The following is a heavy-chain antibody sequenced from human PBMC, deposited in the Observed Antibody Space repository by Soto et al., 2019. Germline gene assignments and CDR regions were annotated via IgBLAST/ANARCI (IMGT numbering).Heavy chain of an antibody. J-gene: IGHJ6*02. D-gene: IGHD1-26*01. CDR3: AKGGRYYYYYGMDV. Sequence: VGSLRLSCASSVFTFSSYGMHWVRQAPGKGLEWVAVISYDGSNKYYADSVKGRFTISRDNSKNTLYLQMNSLRAEDTAVYYCAKGGRYYYYYGMDVGGQGTTVTVS. CDR2: ISYDGSNK. CDR1: VFTFSSYG. V-gene: IGHV3-30*18.